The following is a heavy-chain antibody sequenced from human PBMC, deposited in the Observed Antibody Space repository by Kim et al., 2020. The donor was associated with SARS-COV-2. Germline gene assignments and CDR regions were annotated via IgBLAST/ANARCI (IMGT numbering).Heavy chain of an antibody. Sequence: SETLSLTCTVSGGSISSNNYYWGWIRQPPGKGLEWVGSIYYSGSAYYNPSLKSRATISVDTSRDLFSLKLNSVTAADTAVYYCARHLRSGTTYYDYRMDVWGQGTTVTVSS. CDR2: IYYSGSA. CDR3: ARHLRSGTTYYDYRMDV. CDR1: GGSISSNNYY. V-gene: IGHV4-39*02. J-gene: IGHJ6*01. D-gene: IGHD4-17*01.